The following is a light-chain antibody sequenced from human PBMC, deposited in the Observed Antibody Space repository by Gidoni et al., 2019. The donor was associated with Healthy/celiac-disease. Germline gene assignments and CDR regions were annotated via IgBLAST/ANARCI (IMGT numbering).Light chain of an antibody. CDR1: QGISSY. J-gene: IGKJ2*01. CDR2: AAS. V-gene: IGKV1-8*01. CDR3: QQYYSYPPTT. Sequence: AIRMTPSPSSLSASTGDRVTITCRASQGISSYLAWYQQKPGKAPKLLIYAASTLQSGVPSRFSGSGSGTDFTLTISCLQSEDFATYYCQQYYSYPPTTFXQXTKLEIK.